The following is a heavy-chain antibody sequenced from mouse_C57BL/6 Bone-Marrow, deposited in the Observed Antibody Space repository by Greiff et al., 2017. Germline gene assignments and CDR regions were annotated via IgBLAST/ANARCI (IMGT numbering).Heavy chain of an antibody. Sequence: VQLQQSGPVLVKPGASVKMSCKASGYTFTDYYMNWVKQSHGKSLEWIGVINPYNGGTSYNQKFKGKATLTVDKSSSTAYMELNSLTSEDSAVYYCARRGHYGSSYDGFAYWGQGTLVTVSA. CDR2: INPYNGGT. J-gene: IGHJ3*01. V-gene: IGHV1-19*01. CDR3: ARRGHYGSSYDGFAY. D-gene: IGHD1-1*01. CDR1: GYTFTDYY.